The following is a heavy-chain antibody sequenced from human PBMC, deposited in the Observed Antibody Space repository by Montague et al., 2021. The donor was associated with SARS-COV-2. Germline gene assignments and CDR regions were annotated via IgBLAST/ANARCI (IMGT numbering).Heavy chain of an antibody. V-gene: IGHV4-59*01. D-gene: IGHD3-3*01. CDR1: GGSLNNYY. CDR3: ARYDPHAYYDFWSEYHEGMDV. Sequence: SETLSLTCDVSGGSLNNYYWSWIRQPPGKGLEWIGHIFYTGSAYYNPSLKSRVSLSVDTSKNHFSLRLSSVTAADTALYYCARYDPHAYYDFWSEYHEGMDVWGQGTTVIVSS. CDR2: IFYTGSA. J-gene: IGHJ6*02.